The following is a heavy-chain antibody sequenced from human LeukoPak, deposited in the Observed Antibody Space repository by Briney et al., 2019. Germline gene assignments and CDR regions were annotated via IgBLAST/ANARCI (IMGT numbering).Heavy chain of an antibody. V-gene: IGHV1-69*05. Sequence: ASVKVSCKASGGTFSSYAISWVRQAPGQGLEWMGGIIPIFGTANYAQKLQGRVTMTTDTSTSTAYMELRSLRSDDTAVYYCARVRISGTWYNWFDPWGQGTLVTVSS. D-gene: IGHD1-26*01. CDR2: IIPIFGTA. J-gene: IGHJ5*02. CDR1: GGTFSSYA. CDR3: ARVRISGTWYNWFDP.